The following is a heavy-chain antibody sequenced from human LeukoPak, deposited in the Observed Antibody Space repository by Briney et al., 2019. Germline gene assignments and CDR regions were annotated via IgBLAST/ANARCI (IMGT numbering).Heavy chain of an antibody. Sequence: GGSLRLSCAASGFTLSSYGMHWVRQAPGKGLEWVAVIWYDGSNKYYADSVKGRFAISRDNSKNTVFLHMNSLRVEDTAVYYCARGVYWSLDYWGQGTPVTVSS. J-gene: IGHJ4*02. CDR3: ARGVYWSLDY. V-gene: IGHV3-33*01. CDR1: GFTLSSYG. D-gene: IGHD1-1*01. CDR2: IWYDGSNK.